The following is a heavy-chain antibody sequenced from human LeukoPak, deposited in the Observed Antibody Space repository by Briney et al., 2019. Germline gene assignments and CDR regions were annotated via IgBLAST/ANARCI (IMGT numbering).Heavy chain of an antibody. CDR1: GYTFTGYY. CDR3: ARAYSSGWYRDFDY. D-gene: IGHD6-19*01. V-gene: IGHV1-2*06. CDR2: INPNSGGT. Sequence: ASVKVSCKASGYTFTGYYMHWVRQAPGQGLEWMGRINPNSGGTNYAQKFQGRATMTRDTSISTAYMELSRPRSDDTAVYYCARAYSSGWYRDFDYWGQGTLVTVSS. J-gene: IGHJ4*02.